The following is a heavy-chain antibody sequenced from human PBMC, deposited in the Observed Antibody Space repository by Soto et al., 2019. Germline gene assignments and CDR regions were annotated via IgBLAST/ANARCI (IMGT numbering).Heavy chain of an antibody. Sequence: SGPTLVQPTQTLTLTCTFSGFSLSTSGVGVGWVRQPPGKALEWLALIYWDDDKRYSPSLKSRLTITKDTSKNQVVLKMANIDPVETATYYCANFYGDSGNYDYWGQGTLVTVSS. V-gene: IGHV2-5*02. J-gene: IGHJ4*02. CDR1: GFSLSTSGVG. CDR3: ANFYGDSGNYDY. CDR2: IYWDDDK. D-gene: IGHD4-17*01.